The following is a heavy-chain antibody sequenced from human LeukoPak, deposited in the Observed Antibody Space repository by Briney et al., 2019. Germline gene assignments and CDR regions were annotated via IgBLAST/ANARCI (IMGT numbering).Heavy chain of an antibody. J-gene: IGHJ5*02. CDR1: GGSISRFF. CDR3: ARDPAVAGRENSFDP. V-gene: IGHV4-59*01. CDR2: IYYSAST. D-gene: IGHD6-19*01. Sequence: SETLSLTCTVSGGSISRFFWSWLGQPPGKGLEGIAFIYYSASTKYTPSLSSRLTISLPTSKNQFSLKLNSVPAADTPVYYCARDPAVAGRENSFDPWGQGALVTVSS.